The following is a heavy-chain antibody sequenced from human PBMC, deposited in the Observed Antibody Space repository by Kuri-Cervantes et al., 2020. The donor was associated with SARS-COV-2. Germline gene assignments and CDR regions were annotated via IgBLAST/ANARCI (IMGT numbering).Heavy chain of an antibody. CDR2: ISWNSGSI. CDR1: GFTFDDYA. D-gene: IGHD6-13*01. V-gene: IGHV3-9*01. Sequence: SLKISCAASGFTFDDYAMHWVRQAPGKGLEWVSGISWNSGSIGYADSVKGRFTISRDNAKNSLYLQMNSLRAEDTAVYYCAAGSLEGGYYYYGMDVWGQGTTVTVSS. J-gene: IGHJ6*02. CDR3: AAGSLEGGYYYYGMDV.